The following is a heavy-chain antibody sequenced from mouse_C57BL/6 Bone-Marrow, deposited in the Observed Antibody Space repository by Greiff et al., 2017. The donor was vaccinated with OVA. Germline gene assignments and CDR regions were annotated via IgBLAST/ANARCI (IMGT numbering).Heavy chain of an antibody. J-gene: IGHJ2*01. CDR2: IYPGDGST. CDR1: GYTFTSYD. V-gene: IGHV1-85*01. Sequence: QVQLQQSGPELVKPGASVKLSCKASGYTFTSYDINWVKQRPGQGLEWIGWIYPGDGSTKYNEKFKGKATLTVDTSSSTAYMELHSLTSEDSAVYFCARSTGDDWGQGTTLTVSS. CDR3: ARSTGDD. D-gene: IGHD3-1*01.